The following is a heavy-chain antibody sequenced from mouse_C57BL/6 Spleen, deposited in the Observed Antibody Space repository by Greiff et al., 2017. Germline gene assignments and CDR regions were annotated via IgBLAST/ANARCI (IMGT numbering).Heavy chain of an antibody. CDR1: GYTFTSYW. Sequence: VQLQQPGAELVKPGASVQMSCKASGYTFTSYWITWVKQRPGQGLEWIGDIYPGSGSTNYNEKFKSKATLTVDASYSTAYMQLSSLPSEDSAVYYCARKRDGYDWYFDVWGTGTTVTGSS. D-gene: IGHD2-2*01. CDR2: IYPGSGST. V-gene: IGHV1-55*01. J-gene: IGHJ1*03. CDR3: ARKRDGYDWYFDV.